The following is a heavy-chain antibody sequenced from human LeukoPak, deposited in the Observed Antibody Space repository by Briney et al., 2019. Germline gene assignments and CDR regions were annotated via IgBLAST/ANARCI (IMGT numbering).Heavy chain of an antibody. CDR2: INSDGSST. V-gene: IGHV3-74*01. J-gene: IGHJ6*02. Sequence: QPGGSLRLSCAASGFTFSSYWMHWVRQAPGKGLVWVSRINSDGSSTSYADSVKGRFTISRDNAKNTLYLQMNSLRAEDTAVYYCARDRETGTTFMYYYGMDVWGQGTTVTVSS. D-gene: IGHD1-1*01. CDR1: GFTFSSYW. CDR3: ARDRETGTTFMYYYGMDV.